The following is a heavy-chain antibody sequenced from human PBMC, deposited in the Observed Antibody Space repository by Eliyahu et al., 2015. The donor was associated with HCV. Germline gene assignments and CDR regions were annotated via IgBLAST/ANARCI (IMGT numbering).Heavy chain of an antibody. J-gene: IGHJ4*02. CDR3: ARMDSSGWYPHFDY. Sequence: QVTLRESGPALVKPTQTLTLTCTFSGFSLSTSGMCVSWIRQPPGKALEWLARIDWDDDKYYSTSLKTRLTISKDTSKNQVVLTMTNMDPVDTATYYCARMDSSGWYPHFDYWGQGTLVTVSS. CDR2: IDWDDDK. CDR1: GFSLSTSGMC. V-gene: IGHV2-70*15. D-gene: IGHD6-19*01.